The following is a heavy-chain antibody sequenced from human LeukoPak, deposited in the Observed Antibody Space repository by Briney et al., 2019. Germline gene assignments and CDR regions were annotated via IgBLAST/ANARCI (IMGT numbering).Heavy chain of an antibody. Sequence: SGRSLRLSCAASGFTFDDYAMHWVRQAPGKGLEWVSGISWNSGSIGYADSVKGRFTISRDNAKNSLYLQMNSLRAEDTALYYCAKDIGGIAAPSAFDIWGQGTMVTVSS. CDR1: GFTFDDYA. J-gene: IGHJ3*02. CDR3: AKDIGGIAAPSAFDI. D-gene: IGHD6-13*01. V-gene: IGHV3-9*01. CDR2: ISWNSGSI.